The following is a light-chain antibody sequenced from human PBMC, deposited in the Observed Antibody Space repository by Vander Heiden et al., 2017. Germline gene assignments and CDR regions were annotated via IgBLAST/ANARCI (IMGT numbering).Light chain of an antibody. CDR3: QQRSNWPYT. CDR1: QSVSSY. Sequence: ILLTQSPATLSLSPGERATLSCRASQSVSSYLAWYQQKPGQAPRLLIYDASNRATGIPARFSGSGSGTDFTLTISSLEPEDFAVYYCQQRSNWPYTFGQGTKLEIK. J-gene: IGKJ2*01. V-gene: IGKV3-11*01. CDR2: DAS.